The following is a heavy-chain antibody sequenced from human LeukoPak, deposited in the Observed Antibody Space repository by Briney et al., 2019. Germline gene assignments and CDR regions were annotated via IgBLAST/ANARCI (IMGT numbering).Heavy chain of an antibody. V-gene: IGHV4-59*08. CDR2: VHYTGST. Sequence: PSETLSLTCTVSGGSISSHFWSWIRQPPGKGLEWIAYVHYTGSTNYNPSLKSRVTISMDTSKKQFSLRLRSVTAADTAVYYCARAEPYDSSGYHFDYWGQGTLVTVSS. J-gene: IGHJ4*02. CDR1: GGSISSHF. D-gene: IGHD3-22*01. CDR3: ARAEPYDSSGYHFDY.